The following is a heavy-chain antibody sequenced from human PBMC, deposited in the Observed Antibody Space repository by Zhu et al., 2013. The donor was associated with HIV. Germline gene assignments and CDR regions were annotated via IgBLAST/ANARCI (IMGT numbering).Heavy chain of an antibody. Sequence: QVQLVQSGAGVKKPGASVKVSCKASGYTFTAYFIHWVRQAPGQGLEWMGWITPNGGGTSYAQKFQGRVTMTRDTSISAAYMELTRLTSDDSAVYYCARDGPPPGLLDIWGQGQRSPSLQ. CDR3: ARDGPPPGLLDI. CDR1: GYTFTAYF. J-gene: IGHJ3*02. V-gene: IGHV1-2*02. CDR2: ITPNGGGT.